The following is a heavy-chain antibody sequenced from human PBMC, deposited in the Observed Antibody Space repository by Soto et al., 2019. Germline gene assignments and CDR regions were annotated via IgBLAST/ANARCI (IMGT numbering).Heavy chain of an antibody. V-gene: IGHV4-4*07. CDR3: ARVSPSTPYYYGDYVGWFDP. CDR1: GGSISSYY. D-gene: IGHD4-17*01. Sequence: PSETLSLTCTVSGGSISSYYWSWIRQPAGKGLEWIGRIYTSGSTNYNPSLKSRVTMSVDTSKNQFSLKLSSVTAADTAVYYCARVSPSTPYYYGDYVGWFDPWGQGTLVTVSA. CDR2: IYTSGST. J-gene: IGHJ5*02.